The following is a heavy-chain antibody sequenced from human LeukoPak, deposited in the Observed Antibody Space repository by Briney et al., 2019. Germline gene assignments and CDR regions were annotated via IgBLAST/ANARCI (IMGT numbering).Heavy chain of an antibody. V-gene: IGHV3-7*01. D-gene: IGHD2-15*01. CDR1: GFSFSGHW. CDR2: INQDGSEK. J-gene: IGHJ4*02. CDR3: ARDRVVAGVYFDC. Sequence: PGGSLRLSCAASGFSFSGHWMRWVRQAPGKGVEWVANINQDGSEKYYVDSVKGPFTFSRHNAKISLYLQMNNLRAEDTAVYYCARDRVVAGVYFDCWGQGTLVTVSS.